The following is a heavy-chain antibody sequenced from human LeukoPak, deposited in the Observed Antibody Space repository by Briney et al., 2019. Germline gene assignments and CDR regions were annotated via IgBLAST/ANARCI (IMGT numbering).Heavy chain of an antibody. Sequence: SETLSLTCAVYGGSFSGCYWSWIRQPPGKGLEWIGEINHSGSTNYNPSLKSRVTISVDTSKNQFSLKLSSVAAADTAVYYCARGVLPDYWGQGTLVTVSS. J-gene: IGHJ4*02. CDR3: ARGVLPDY. CDR2: INHSGST. D-gene: IGHD3-10*01. V-gene: IGHV4-34*01. CDR1: GGSFSGCY.